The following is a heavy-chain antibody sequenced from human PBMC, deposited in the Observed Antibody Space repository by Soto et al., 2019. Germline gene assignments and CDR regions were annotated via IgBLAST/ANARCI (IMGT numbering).Heavy chain of an antibody. D-gene: IGHD3-22*01. CDR2: IYYSGST. V-gene: IGHV4-59*08. J-gene: IGHJ5*02. CDR1: GGAISSYY. Sequence: PSETLSLTCSVSGGAISSYYGSWIRQPPGKGLEWIGYIYYSGSTNYNPSLKSRFTISVDTSNNHFSLKLSSVTAADTAVYYCARHLRYYDSSGYSRWFDPWGQGTLVTVSS. CDR3: ARHLRYYDSSGYSRWFDP.